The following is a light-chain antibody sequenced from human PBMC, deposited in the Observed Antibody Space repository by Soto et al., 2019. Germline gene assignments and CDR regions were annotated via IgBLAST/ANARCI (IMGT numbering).Light chain of an antibody. CDR2: DAS. CDR1: QSVSSS. V-gene: IGKV3-11*01. CDR3: KQPSHWPKT. J-gene: IGKJ1*01. Sequence: EIVLTQSPATLSLSPGERATLSCRASQSVSSSLAWYQQKPGQAPRLLIYDASNRGTGIPARCSGSGSGTDFTLSISSLEPEDFAVYYCKQPSHWPKTFVLGTKVDSK.